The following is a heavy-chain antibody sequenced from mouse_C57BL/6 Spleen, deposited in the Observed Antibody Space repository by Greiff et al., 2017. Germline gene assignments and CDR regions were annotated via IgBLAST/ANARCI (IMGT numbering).Heavy chain of an antibody. Sequence: EVQRVESGGGLVQPGGSMKLSCAASGFTFSDAWMDWVRQSPEQGLEWVAEIRNKANNHATYSAESVKGRFTISRDDSKSSVYPQKISLRAEDTGIYYCTRTEYYSNDDWYFGVWGTGTTVTVSS. D-gene: IGHD2-12*01. V-gene: IGHV6-6*01. CDR3: TRTEYYSNDDWYFGV. J-gene: IGHJ1*03. CDR2: IRNKANNHAT. CDR1: GFTFSDAW.